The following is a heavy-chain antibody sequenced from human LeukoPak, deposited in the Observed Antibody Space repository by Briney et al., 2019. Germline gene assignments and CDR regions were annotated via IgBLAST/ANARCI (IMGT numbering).Heavy chain of an antibody. CDR1: GFVFSIYT. V-gene: IGHV3-64D*06. Sequence: PGGSLRLSCSASGFVFSIYTMYWVRQAPGKGPEYVSTISGSGNGFGIYYADSVKGRFTISRDDSKSIVYLQMNGLRSEDTALYYCVKDFGRVRGTPDSWGQGTLVTVSS. J-gene: IGHJ4*02. CDR2: ISGSGNGFGI. D-gene: IGHD3-16*01. CDR3: VKDFGRVRGTPDS.